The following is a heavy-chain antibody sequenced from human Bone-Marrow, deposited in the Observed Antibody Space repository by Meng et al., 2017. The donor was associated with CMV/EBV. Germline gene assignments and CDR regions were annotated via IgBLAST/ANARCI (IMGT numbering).Heavy chain of an antibody. J-gene: IGHJ4*02. CDR3: ARDSVRTYALFGYYFDY. Sequence: GGSLRLSCAASGFTFSSDAMHWVRQAPGKGLEWVAVIPYDGSKNKFADSVKGRFTISRDNSKNTLYLQMDMLRPEDTAVYYCARDSVRTYALFGYYFDYWGQGTLVTVSS. V-gene: IGHV3-30-3*01. CDR2: IPYDGSKN. CDR1: GFTFSSDA. D-gene: IGHD3-10*02.